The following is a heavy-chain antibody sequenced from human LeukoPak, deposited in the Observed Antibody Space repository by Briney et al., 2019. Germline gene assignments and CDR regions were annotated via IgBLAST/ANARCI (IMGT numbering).Heavy chain of an antibody. Sequence: PSETLSLTCAVSGGSISSSNWWSWVRQPPGKGLEWIGEIYHSGNTNYNPSLKSRVTISLDKSKNQFSLKLSSVTAADTAVYYCARLGYYGSGSSPDWGQGTLVTVSS. V-gene: IGHV4-4*02. CDR2: IYHSGNT. CDR1: GGSISSSNW. J-gene: IGHJ4*02. D-gene: IGHD3-10*01. CDR3: ARLGYYGSGSSPD.